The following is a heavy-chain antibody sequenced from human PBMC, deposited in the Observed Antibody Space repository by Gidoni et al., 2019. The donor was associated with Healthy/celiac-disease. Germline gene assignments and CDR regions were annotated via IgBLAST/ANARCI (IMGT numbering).Heavy chain of an antibody. CDR2: ISWNSGSI. CDR1: GFPFDDYA. CDR3: AKDMGAQLLFPWFDP. D-gene: IGHD2-2*01. J-gene: IGHJ5*02. V-gene: IGHV3-9*01. Sequence: EVQLVESGGGLVQPGRSLRLSCAASGFPFDDYAMHWVRQAPGKGLEWVSGISWNSGSIGYADSVKGRFTISRDNAKNSLYLQMNSLRAEDTALYYCAKDMGAQLLFPWFDPWGQGTLVTVSS.